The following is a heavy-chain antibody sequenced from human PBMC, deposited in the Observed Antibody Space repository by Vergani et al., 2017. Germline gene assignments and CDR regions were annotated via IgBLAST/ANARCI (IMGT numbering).Heavy chain of an antibody. CDR3: ARVMYRDEASTGYRLEGMDI. D-gene: IGHD3-9*01. Sequence: QVQLQESGPGLVKPSQTLSLSCNVTGESFSGAHYYWNWIRQPARKRLEWIGRIYRSGRTDYNPSLKSRVSMSVDTSKNQFSLKLRSVTAADTAVYFCARVMYRDEASTGYRLEGMDIWGQGTTVTISS. V-gene: IGHV4-61*02. J-gene: IGHJ6*02. CDR1: GESFSGAHYY. CDR2: IYRSGRT.